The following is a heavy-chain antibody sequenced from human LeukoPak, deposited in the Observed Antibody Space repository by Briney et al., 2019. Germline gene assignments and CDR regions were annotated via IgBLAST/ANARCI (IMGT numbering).Heavy chain of an antibody. CDR2: INGNGRNT. J-gene: IGHJ4*02. V-gene: IGHV3-23*01. D-gene: IGHD3/OR15-3a*01. Sequence: AGGSLRLXCVGAGYTCGSFAMRWVLQAPGKGLEWVAAINGNGRNTYYTDSVRGRFTISRDNSKNTLYLQMNSLRAEDTAVYFCALSWTGKNYFDYWGQGALVTVTS. CDR3: ALSWTGKNYFDY. CDR1: GYTCGSFA.